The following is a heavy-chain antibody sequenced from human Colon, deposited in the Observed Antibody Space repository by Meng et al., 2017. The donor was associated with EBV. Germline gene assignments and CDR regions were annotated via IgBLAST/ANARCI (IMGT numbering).Heavy chain of an antibody. V-gene: IGHV4-31*03. D-gene: IGHD5-24*01. Sequence: QVQLTEQGAWWVNHSQTLSLHCIVSGGYIRRGGYYWSWISQNPGNGLEWIGYISYSGSTYYNPSLKSRVTISIDTSKNQFYLKLSSVTAADTAVYYCARGPSRWLQFFFDYWGQGTLVTVSS. CDR2: ISYSGST. J-gene: IGHJ4*02. CDR3: ARGPSRWLQFFFDY. CDR1: GGYIRRGGYY.